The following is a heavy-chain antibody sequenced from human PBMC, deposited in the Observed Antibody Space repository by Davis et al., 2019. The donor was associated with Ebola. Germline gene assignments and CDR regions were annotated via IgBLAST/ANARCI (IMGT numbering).Heavy chain of an antibody. J-gene: IGHJ4*02. V-gene: IGHV4-34*01. D-gene: IGHD1-26*01. CDR1: GGSFSGYY. CDR2: INHSGST. Sequence: PSETLSLTCAVYGGSFSGYYWSWIRQPPGKGLEWIGEINHSGSTNYNPSLKSRVTISVDTSKNQFSLKLSSVTAADTAVYYCARSIVGATGPSYFDYWGQGTLVTVSS. CDR3: ARSIVGATGPSYFDY.